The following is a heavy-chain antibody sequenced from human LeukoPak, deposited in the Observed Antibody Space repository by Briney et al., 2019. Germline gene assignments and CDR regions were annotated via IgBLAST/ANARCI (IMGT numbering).Heavy chain of an antibody. CDR3: ARAPRSGYALFYFDY. Sequence: SETLSLTXTVSGGSISSYYWSWIRQPPGKGLEWIGYIYYSGSTNYNPSLKSRVTISVDTSKNQFSLKLSSVTAADTAVYYCARAPRSGYALFYFDYWGQGTLVTVSS. J-gene: IGHJ4*02. V-gene: IGHV4-59*01. CDR1: GGSISSYY. CDR2: IYYSGST. D-gene: IGHD5-12*01.